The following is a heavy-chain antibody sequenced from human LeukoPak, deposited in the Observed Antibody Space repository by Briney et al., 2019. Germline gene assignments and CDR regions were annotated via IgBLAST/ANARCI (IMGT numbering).Heavy chain of an antibody. CDR2: ISGSGGST. J-gene: IGHJ4*02. Sequence: SGGSLRLSCEASEFTFSNYGMHWVRQAPGKGLEWVSAISGSGGSTYYADSVKGRFTISRDNSKNTLYLQMNSLRAEDTAVYYCARYSSSWYSEIDYWGQGTLVTVSS. CDR1: EFTFSNYG. D-gene: IGHD6-13*01. CDR3: ARYSSSWYSEIDY. V-gene: IGHV3-23*01.